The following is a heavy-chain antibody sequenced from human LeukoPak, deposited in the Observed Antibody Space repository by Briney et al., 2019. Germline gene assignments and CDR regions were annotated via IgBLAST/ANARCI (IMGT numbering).Heavy chain of an antibody. CDR1: GFTFSSYA. CDR3: AKSSVVVVAGARGGWFDP. J-gene: IGHJ5*02. D-gene: IGHD2-15*01. Sequence: PGGSLRLSCAASGFTFSSYAMSWVRQAPGKGLEWVSATSGSGGSTYYADSVKGRFTISRDNSKNTLYLQMNSLRAEDTAVYHCAKSSVVVVAGARGGWFDPWGQGTLVTVSS. CDR2: TSGSGGST. V-gene: IGHV3-23*01.